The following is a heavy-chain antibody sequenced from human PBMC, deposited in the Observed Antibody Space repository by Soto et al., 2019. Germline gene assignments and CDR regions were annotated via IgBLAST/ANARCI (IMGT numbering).Heavy chain of an antibody. D-gene: IGHD5-18*01. J-gene: IGHJ6*02. CDR1: GDSVSSNSAA. CDR2: TYYRSKWYN. Sequence: PSQTLSLTCAISGDSVSSNSAAWNWIRQSPSRGLEWLGRTYYRSKWYNDYAVSVKSRITINPDTSKNQFSLQLNSVTPEDTAVYYCARDPISRGYSLRRDYYGMDVWGQGTTDTFSS. CDR3: ARDPISRGYSLRRDYYGMDV. V-gene: IGHV6-1*01.